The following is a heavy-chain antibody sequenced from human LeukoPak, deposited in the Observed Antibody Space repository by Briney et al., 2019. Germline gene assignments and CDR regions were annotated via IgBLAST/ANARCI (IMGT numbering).Heavy chain of an antibody. CDR1: GGSISSYY. D-gene: IGHD3-9*01. CDR3: ASYDILTGYYFM. CDR2: IYYSGST. J-gene: IGHJ4*02. Sequence: SETLSLTCTVSGGSISSYYWSWIRQPPGKGLEWIGYIYYSGSTNYNPSLKSRVTISVDTSKNQFSLKLSSVAAADTAVYYCASYDILTGYYFMWGQGTLVTVSS. V-gene: IGHV4-59*12.